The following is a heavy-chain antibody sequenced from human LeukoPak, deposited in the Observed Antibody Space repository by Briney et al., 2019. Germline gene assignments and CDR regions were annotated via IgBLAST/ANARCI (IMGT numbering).Heavy chain of an antibody. CDR1: DDSITMYY. CDR2: VDHTGST. Sequence: SETLSLTCTVSDDSITMYYWTWIRQPPGKGLEWIGYVDHTGSTNFNPSPNGRVSISTDTSKNLFSLRLRSVTAADTAVYFCARGRVSSSTWYSTYYYYFYMDVWGKGTTVTVSS. J-gene: IGHJ6*03. CDR3: ARGRVSSSTWYSTYYYYFYMDV. V-gene: IGHV4-59*01. D-gene: IGHD1-1*01.